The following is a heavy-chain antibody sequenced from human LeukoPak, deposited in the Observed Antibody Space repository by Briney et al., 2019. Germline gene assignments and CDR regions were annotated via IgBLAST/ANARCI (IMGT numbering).Heavy chain of an antibody. V-gene: IGHV3-23*01. CDR1: GFTFSTYA. J-gene: IGHJ4*02. D-gene: IGHD4-17*01. CDR3: AKDLPTVNTWIYFDY. Sequence: GGSLRLSCAASGFTFSTYALSWVRQAPGKGLEWVSSISGNGGSAYYTDSVKGRFTISRDNSKNTLYLQMNSLRAEDTAVYYCAKDLPTVNTWIYFDYWSQGTVVTVSS. CDR2: ISGNGGSA.